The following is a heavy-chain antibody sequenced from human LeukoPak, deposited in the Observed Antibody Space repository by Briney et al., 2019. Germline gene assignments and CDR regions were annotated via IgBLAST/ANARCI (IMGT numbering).Heavy chain of an antibody. Sequence: PSETLSLTCTVSGGSISSYYWSWIRQPPGKGLEWIGYIYYTGSTNYNPSLRSRVTISVDTSKNQFSLKLGSVTAADTAVYYCARGGDLLFGKYYFDYWGQGTLVTVSS. D-gene: IGHD2-21*01. V-gene: IGHV4-59*01. CDR3: ARGGDLLFGKYYFDY. CDR1: GGSISSYY. CDR2: IYYTGST. J-gene: IGHJ4*02.